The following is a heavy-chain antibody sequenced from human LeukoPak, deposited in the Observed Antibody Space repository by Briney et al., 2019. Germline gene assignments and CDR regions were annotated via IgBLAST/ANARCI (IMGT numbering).Heavy chain of an antibody. J-gene: IGHJ4*02. CDR2: ISYDGSNK. CDR1: GFTFSSYA. Sequence: SLRLSCAASGFTFSSYAMHWVRQAPGKGLEWVAVISYDGSNKYYADSVKGRFTISRDNAKNSLYLQMNSLRVEDTAVYYCAKEGRSLQTYWGQGTLVTVSS. CDR3: AKEGRSLQTY. D-gene: IGHD5-24*01. V-gene: IGHV3-30*04.